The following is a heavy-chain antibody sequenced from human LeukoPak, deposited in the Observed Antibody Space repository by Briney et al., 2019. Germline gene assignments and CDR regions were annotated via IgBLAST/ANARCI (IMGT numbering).Heavy chain of an antibody. V-gene: IGHV1-69*04. D-gene: IGHD1-26*01. CDR2: IIPILGIA. CDR1: GGTFSNYA. J-gene: IGHJ4*02. CDR3: AREEGATGHENFDY. Sequence: SVKVSCKTSGGTFSNYAISWVRQAPGQGLEWMGRIIPILGIANYAQKFQGRVTITADKSTSTAYMELSSLRSEDTAVYYCAREEGATGHENFDYWGQGTLVTVSS.